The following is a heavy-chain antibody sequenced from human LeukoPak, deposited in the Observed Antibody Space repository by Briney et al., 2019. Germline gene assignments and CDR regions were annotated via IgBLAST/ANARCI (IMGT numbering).Heavy chain of an antibody. CDR3: VNLGAYYDSSGYQRSGY. CDR2: ISSNGGST. V-gene: IGHV3-64D*09. Sequence: GGSLRLSCSASGFTFSSYAMHWVRQAPGKGLEYVSAISSNGGSTYYADSVKGRFTFSRDNSKNTLYLQMSSLRAEDTAVYYCVNLGAYYDSSGYQRSGYWGQGTLVTVSS. CDR1: GFTFSSYA. J-gene: IGHJ4*02. D-gene: IGHD3-22*01.